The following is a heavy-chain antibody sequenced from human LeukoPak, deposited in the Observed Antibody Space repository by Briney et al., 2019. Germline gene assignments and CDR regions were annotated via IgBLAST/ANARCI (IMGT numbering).Heavy chain of an antibody. CDR1: GFTFSSYA. CDR3: AKEVIVGVSFDY. J-gene: IGHJ4*02. Sequence: SGGSLRLSCAASGFTFSSYAMSWVRQAPGKGLEWVAAISGSGGSTCYADSVKGRSTSSRDNFKNTLYLQMNSLRAEDTAVYYCAKEVIVGVSFDYWGQGTLVTVSS. V-gene: IGHV3-23*01. D-gene: IGHD1-26*01. CDR2: ISGSGGST.